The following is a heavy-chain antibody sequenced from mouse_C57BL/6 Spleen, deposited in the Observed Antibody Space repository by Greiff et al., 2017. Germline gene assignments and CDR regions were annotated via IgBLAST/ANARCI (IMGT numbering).Heavy chain of an antibody. CDR3: ARWGNYYGFDY. J-gene: IGHJ2*01. D-gene: IGHD1-1*01. CDR2: IYPGDGAT. V-gene: IGHV1-82*01. Sequence: QVQLQQSGPELVKPGASVKISCKASGYAFSRSWMNWVKQRPGKGLEWIGRIYPGDGATNYNGKFKGKATLTVDKSSSTAYMQLSSLTSEDSAVYFCARWGNYYGFDYWGQGTTLTVSS. CDR1: GYAFSRSW.